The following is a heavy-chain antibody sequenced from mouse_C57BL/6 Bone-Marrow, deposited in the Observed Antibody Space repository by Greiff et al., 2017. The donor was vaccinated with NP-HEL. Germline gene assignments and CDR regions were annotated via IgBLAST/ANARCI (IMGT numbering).Heavy chain of an antibody. Sequence: DVKLVESGGGLVKPGGSLKLSCAASGFTFSSYAMSWVRQTPEKRLEWVATISDGGSYTYYPDNVKGRFTISRDNAKNNLYLQMSHLKSEDTAMYYCARGFITTVVEGYYAMDYWGQGTSVTVSS. J-gene: IGHJ4*01. CDR2: ISDGGSYT. CDR1: GFTFSSYA. CDR3: ARGFITTVVEGYYAMDY. D-gene: IGHD1-1*01. V-gene: IGHV5-4*03.